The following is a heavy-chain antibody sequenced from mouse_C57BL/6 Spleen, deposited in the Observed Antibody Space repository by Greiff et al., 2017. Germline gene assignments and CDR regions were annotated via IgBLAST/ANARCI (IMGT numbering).Heavy chain of an antibody. CDR2: IYPGDGDT. Sequence: VQRVESGAELVKPGASVKISCKASGYAFSSYWMNWVKQRPGKGLEWIGQIYPGDGDTNYNGKFKGKATLTADKSSSTAYMQLSSRTSEDSAVYFCARDRGNPAWFAYWGQGTLVTVSA. CDR1: GYAFSSYW. D-gene: IGHD2-1*01. V-gene: IGHV1-80*01. CDR3: ARDRGNPAWFAY. J-gene: IGHJ3*01.